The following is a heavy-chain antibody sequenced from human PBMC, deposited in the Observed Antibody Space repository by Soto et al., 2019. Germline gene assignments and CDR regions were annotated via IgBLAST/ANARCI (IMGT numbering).Heavy chain of an antibody. D-gene: IGHD3-3*01. J-gene: IGHJ4*02. Sequence: ASVTVSCKASGYTFTSYYMHLVRQAPGQGLEWMGWINPNSGDTNYAQKFQGRVTMNRDTSFRTAYMELSRLRSDDRAVYYCARGGTIFGVVIRAPFDYWGQGTLVTVSS. CDR3: ARGGTIFGVVIRAPFDY. V-gene: IGHV1-2*02. CDR2: INPNSGDT. CDR1: GYTFTSYY.